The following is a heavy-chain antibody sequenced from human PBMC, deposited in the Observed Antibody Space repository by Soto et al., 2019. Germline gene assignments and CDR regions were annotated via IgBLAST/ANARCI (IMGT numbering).Heavy chain of an antibody. J-gene: IGHJ6*02. V-gene: IGHV3-33*01. CDR1: GFTFSSYG. Sequence: GGSLRLSCAASGFTFSSYGMHWVRQAPGKGLEWVAVIRYDGSKKYYADSVKGRFTISRDNAKNSLYLQMNSLRAEDTAVYYCARAGTGGSNYYYYYGMDVWGQGTTVTVSS. CDR2: IRYDGSKK. CDR3: ARAGTGGSNYYYYYGMDV. D-gene: IGHD1-1*01.